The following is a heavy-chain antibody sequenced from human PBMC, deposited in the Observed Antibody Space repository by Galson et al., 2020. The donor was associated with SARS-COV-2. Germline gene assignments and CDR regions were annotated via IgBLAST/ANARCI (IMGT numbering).Heavy chain of an antibody. Sequence: SETLSLTCTVSGVSISSYYWSWIRQPPGKGLEWIGHFYHSGSTNYNPSLQSRVTLSLDTSKNQFSLKLSSVTAADTAVYYWARGYSSGWYGRNWFDPWVQGTLVTVSS. D-gene: IGHD6-19*01. CDR2: FYHSGST. CDR3: ARGYSSGWYGRNWFDP. V-gene: IGHV4-59*01. CDR1: GVSISSYY. J-gene: IGHJ5*02.